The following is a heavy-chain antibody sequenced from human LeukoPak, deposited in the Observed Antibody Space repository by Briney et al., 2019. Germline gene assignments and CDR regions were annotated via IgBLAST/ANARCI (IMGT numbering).Heavy chain of an antibody. CDR2: IHYSGST. CDR1: GGSISSSSYY. Sequence: SETLSLTCTVSGGSISSSSYYWGWIRQPPGTGLEWNGSIHYSGSTYQNPSLKSRVTISVDTSKNQFSLRLSSVTAADTAVYYCARHPRDYDTSGYYPGAFDIWGQGTMVTVSS. J-gene: IGHJ3*02. CDR3: ARHPRDYDTSGYYPGAFDI. V-gene: IGHV4-39*01. D-gene: IGHD3-22*01.